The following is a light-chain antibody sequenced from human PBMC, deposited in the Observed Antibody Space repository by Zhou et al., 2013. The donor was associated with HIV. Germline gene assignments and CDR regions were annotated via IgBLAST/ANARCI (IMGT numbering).Light chain of an antibody. V-gene: IGKV3-11*02. CDR2: DAS. Sequence: EIVLTQSPATLSLSPGERATLSCRASQSVSTNLAWFQQKPGQTPRLLIYDASTRANGVPARFSGSGSGREFTLTISSLQSEDFAVYYCQQRSNWPYTFGQGTKLEIK. J-gene: IGKJ2*01. CDR3: QQRSNWPYT. CDR1: QSVSTN.